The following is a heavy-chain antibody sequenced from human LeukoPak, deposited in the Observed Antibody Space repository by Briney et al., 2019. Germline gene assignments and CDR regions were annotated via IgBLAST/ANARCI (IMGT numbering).Heavy chain of an antibody. D-gene: IGHD1-26*01. CDR1: GYTFTGYY. V-gene: IGHV1-2*02. J-gene: IGHJ6*02. CDR3: ASSSGSYYYYYYGMDV. CDR2: INPNSGGT. Sequence: ASVKVSCKASGYTFTGYYMHWVRQAPGQGLEWMGCINPNSGGTNYAQKFQGRVTMTRDTSISTAYMELSRLRSDDTAVYYCASSSGSYYYYYYGMDVWGQGTTVTVSS.